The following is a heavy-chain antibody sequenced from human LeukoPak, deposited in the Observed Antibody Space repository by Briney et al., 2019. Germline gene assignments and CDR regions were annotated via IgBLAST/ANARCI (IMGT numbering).Heavy chain of an antibody. CDR1: GGSFSGDY. J-gene: IGHJ6*02. Sequence: SETLSLTCAVYGGSFSGDYWSWIRQPPGKGLEWIGEINHSGSTNYNPSLKSRVTISVDTSKNQFSLKLSSVTAADTAVYYCARVRRTAVSRYSGYYYYYGMDVCGQGTTVTVSS. CDR3: ARVRRTAVSRYSGYYYYYGMDV. V-gene: IGHV4-34*01. D-gene: IGHD1-26*01. CDR2: INHSGST.